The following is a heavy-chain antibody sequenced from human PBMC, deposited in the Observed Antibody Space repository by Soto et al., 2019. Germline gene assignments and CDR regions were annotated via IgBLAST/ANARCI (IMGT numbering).Heavy chain of an antibody. Sequence: GGSLRLSCAASGFTFSTYWMHWIRQVPGKGLEWVSRINSDASHTYYADSVKGRFTISRDNSKNTLYLQMNSLRAEDTAVYYCARAMIVDQSIPSDYWGQGTLVTVS. CDR1: GFTFSTYW. V-gene: IGHV3-74*01. J-gene: IGHJ4*02. CDR3: ARAMIVDQSIPSDY. CDR2: INSDASHT. D-gene: IGHD3-22*01.